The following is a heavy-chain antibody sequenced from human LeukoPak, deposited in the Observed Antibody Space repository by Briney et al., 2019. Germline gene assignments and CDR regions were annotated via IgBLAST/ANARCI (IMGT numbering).Heavy chain of an antibody. Sequence: ASVKVSCKASGGTFSSYAINWVRQATGQGLEWMGWMNPNSGNTGYAQKFQGRVTMTRNTSISTAYMELSSLRSEDTAVYYCARGTSGSPDYWGQGTLVTVSS. CDR3: ARGTSGSPDY. CDR2: MNPNSGNT. V-gene: IGHV1-8*02. D-gene: IGHD3-10*01. J-gene: IGHJ4*02. CDR1: GGTFSSYA.